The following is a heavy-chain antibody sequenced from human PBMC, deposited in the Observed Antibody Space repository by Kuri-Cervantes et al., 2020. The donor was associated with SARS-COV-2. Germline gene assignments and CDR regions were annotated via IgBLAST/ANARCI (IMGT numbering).Heavy chain of an antibody. V-gene: IGHV3-7*01. J-gene: IGHJ5*02. CDR3: ARVVRGVSVHWFDP. Sequence: GGSLRLSCAASGFTFSSYWMSWVRQAPGKGLEWVANIKQDGSEKYYVDSVKGRFTISRDNAKNSLYLQMNSLRAEDTAVYYCARVVRGVSVHWFDPWGQGTLATVSS. CDR1: GFTFSSYW. D-gene: IGHD3-10*01. CDR2: IKQDGSEK.